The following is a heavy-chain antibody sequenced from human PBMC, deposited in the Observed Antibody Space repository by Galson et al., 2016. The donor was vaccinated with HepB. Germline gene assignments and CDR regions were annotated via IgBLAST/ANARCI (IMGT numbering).Heavy chain of an antibody. Sequence: SLRLSCAASGFTVDSDYMHWVRQAPGKGLEWVSVLYSGGSIFYADSVKGRFTISRDTSTNTLYHQMNNLGAEDTAVYYCAGGSPFDVWGRGTLVTVSS. CDR3: AGGSPFDV. CDR1: GFTVDSDY. V-gene: IGHV3-53*01. CDR2: LYSGGSI. J-gene: IGHJ3*01.